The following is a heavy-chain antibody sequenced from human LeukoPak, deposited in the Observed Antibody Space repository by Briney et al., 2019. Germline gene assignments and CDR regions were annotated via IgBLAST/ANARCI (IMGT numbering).Heavy chain of an antibody. Sequence: SETLSLTCTVSGGSISSYYWSWIRQPPGKGLEWIGYIHYSGSTNYNPSLKSRVTISGDTSKNQFSLKLSSVTAADTAVYYCARFGQWFGEDYWGQGTLVTVPS. D-gene: IGHD3-10*01. CDR2: IHYSGST. V-gene: IGHV4-59*01. J-gene: IGHJ4*02. CDR1: GGSISSYY. CDR3: ARFGQWFGEDY.